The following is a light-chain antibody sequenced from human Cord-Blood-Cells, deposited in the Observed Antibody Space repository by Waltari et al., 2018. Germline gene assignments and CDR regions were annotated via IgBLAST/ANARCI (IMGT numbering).Light chain of an antibody. V-gene: IGLV2-23*01. J-gene: IGLJ2*01. Sequence: QSALTQPASVSGSPGQSITISCPGTSSDFGRYNLVAWYQQHPGKAPKLMIYEGSKRPSGVSNRFSGSKSGNTASLTISGLQAEDEADYYCCSYAGSSTVVFGGGTKLTVL. CDR2: EGS. CDR3: CSYAGSSTVV. CDR1: SSDFGRYNL.